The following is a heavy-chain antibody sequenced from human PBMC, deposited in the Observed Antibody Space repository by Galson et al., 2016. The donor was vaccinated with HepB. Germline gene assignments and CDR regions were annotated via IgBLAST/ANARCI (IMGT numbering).Heavy chain of an antibody. D-gene: IGHD1-1*01. CDR3: AREPGRIQLYLHSFGMDV. J-gene: IGHJ6*02. Sequence: LRLSCAASGFTFSSYAMSWVRQAPGKGLEWVSVISYDGNKQYFAASVKGRFTISRDNSQNTLYLEMNSLRAEDTAVYYCAREPGRIQLYLHSFGMDVWGQGTTVTVSS. CDR2: ISYDGNKQ. CDR1: GFTFSSYA. V-gene: IGHV3-30-3*01.